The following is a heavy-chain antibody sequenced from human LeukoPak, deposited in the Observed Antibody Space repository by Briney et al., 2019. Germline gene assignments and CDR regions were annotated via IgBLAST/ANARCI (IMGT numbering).Heavy chain of an antibody. CDR1: GFSFSTSP. Sequence: GGSLRLSCAASGFSFSTSPMSWVRQPPGKGLEWVSAMNNGPGATFFRDSVRGRFTISRDDSKSTLYLQMNSLRAEDTGTYYCAKTHYDLLDVWGQGTTVTVSS. J-gene: IGHJ6*02. CDR2: MNNGPGAT. V-gene: IGHV3-23*01. CDR3: AKTHYDLLDV. D-gene: IGHD5-12*01.